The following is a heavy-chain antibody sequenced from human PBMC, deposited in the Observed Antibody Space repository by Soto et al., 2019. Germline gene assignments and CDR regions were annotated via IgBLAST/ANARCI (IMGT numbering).Heavy chain of an antibody. CDR1: GGSISSSSYY. D-gene: IGHD6-13*01. V-gene: IGHV4-39*01. J-gene: IGHJ6*02. Sequence: SETLSLTCTVSGGSISSSSYYWGWIRQPPXKGLEWIGSIYYSGSTYHNPSLKSQVTISVDTSKNQFSLKLTSVTAADTAVYYCARHGIIYSSSWYWGDYYYYYGMDVWGQGTAVTVSS. CDR2: IYYSGST. CDR3: ARHGIIYSSSWYWGDYYYYYGMDV.